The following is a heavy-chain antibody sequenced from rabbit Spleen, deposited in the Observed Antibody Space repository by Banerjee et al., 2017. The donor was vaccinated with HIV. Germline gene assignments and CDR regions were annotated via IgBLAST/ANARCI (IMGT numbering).Heavy chain of an antibody. CDR3: ARDPAYASSSGYNIPYL. V-gene: IGHV1S7*01. CDR2: IDPIFGST. J-gene: IGHJ4*01. Sequence: QLKETGGGLVQPGGSLKLSCKASGFDFNSYYMSWVRRAPGKGLEWIGYIDPIFGSTYYASWVNGRFTISSHNAQNTLYLQLNSLTAADTATYFCARDPAYASSSGYNIPYLWGQGTLVTVS. D-gene: IGHD1-1*01. CDR1: GFDFNSYY.